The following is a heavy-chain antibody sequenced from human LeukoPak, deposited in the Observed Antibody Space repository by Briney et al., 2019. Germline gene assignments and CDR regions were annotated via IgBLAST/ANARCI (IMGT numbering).Heavy chain of an antibody. V-gene: IGHV7-4-1*02. CDR2: INTNTGNP. CDR3: ARDPVESSSWINWSDP. CDR1: GYTFTSFA. Sequence: GASVKVSCKASGYTFTSFAMNWVRQAPGQGLEWMGWINTNTGNPTYAQGFTGRFVFSLGTSVSTAYLQISSLKAEDTAVYYCARDPVESSSWINWSDPWGQGTLVTVSS. D-gene: IGHD6-13*01. J-gene: IGHJ5*02.